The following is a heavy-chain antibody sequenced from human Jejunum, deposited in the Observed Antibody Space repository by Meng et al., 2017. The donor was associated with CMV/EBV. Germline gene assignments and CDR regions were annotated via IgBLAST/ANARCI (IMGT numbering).Heavy chain of an antibody. J-gene: IGHJ4*02. CDR1: GGSISNSNYY. D-gene: IGHD3-9*01. V-gene: IGHV4-39*07. CDR3: ARDMDDILTSYSNYFDY. Sequence: QLQLQESGPGLVKPSETLSLTCTVTGGSISNSNYYWDWTRQPPGKGLEWIGMIYYSGTTYYNPSLKSRVTISVDTSKSQFSLKLTSVTAADTAVYYCARDMDDILTSYSNYFDYWGQGTLVTVSS. CDR2: IYYSGTT.